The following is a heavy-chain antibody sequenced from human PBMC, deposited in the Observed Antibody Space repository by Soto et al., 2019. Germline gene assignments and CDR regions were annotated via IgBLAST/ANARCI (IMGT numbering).Heavy chain of an antibody. CDR2: IYYSGST. V-gene: IGHV4-31*03. D-gene: IGHD1-1*01. CDR3: AREDDGGPAG. Sequence: QVQLQESGPGLVKPSQTLSLPCTVSGGSISSGGYYWSWIRQHPGKGLEWIGYIYYSGSTYYNPSLKSRVTRTGDTSKSECALKLSSVTAADTAVYDGAREDDGGPAGWGQGTLVTVSS. CDR1: GGSISSGGYY. J-gene: IGHJ4*02.